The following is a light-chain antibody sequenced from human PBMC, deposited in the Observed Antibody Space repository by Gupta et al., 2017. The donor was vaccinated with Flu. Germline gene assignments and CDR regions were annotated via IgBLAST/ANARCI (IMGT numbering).Light chain of an antibody. CDR2: DNR. V-gene: IGLV3-21*02. CDR3: QVWDRSSGDQV. Sequence: SYVLTQPPSVSVAPGQTATITCGGDNIGSKSAHWYQQKPGQAPVLAVYDNRDRPSRIPERFSGSNSGTTATLSISGVEAGDEADYYCQVWDRSSGDQVFGGGTTLTVL. CDR1: NIGSKS. J-gene: IGLJ3*02.